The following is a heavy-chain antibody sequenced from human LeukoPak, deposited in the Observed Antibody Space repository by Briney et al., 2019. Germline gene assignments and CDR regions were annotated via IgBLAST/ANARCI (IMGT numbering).Heavy chain of an antibody. J-gene: IGHJ5*02. CDR2: IWYDGSNK. D-gene: IGHD2-2*01. Sequence: GGSLRLSCPASGFTFSSYGMHWVRQAPGKGLEWVAVIWYDGSNKYYADSVKGRFTISRDNSKNTLYLQMNSLRAEDTAVYYCAKDGCSSTSRGLCSFDPWGQGTLVTVSS. V-gene: IGHV3-33*06. CDR3: AKDGCSSTSRGLCSFDP. CDR1: GFTFSSYG.